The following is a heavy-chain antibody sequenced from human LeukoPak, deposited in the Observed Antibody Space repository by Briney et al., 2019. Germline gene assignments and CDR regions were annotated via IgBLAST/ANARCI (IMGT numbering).Heavy chain of an antibody. CDR3: VPMIVVKY. Sequence: GGSLRLSCAASGFTFAPYAMSWVRQAPGKGLEWVSAMSGSVSSTYYADSVKGRFTISRDNSKNTLYLQMNGLRAEDTAVYYCVPMIVVKYWGQGTLVTVSS. CDR1: GFTFAPYA. CDR2: MSGSVSST. J-gene: IGHJ4*02. D-gene: IGHD3-22*01. V-gene: IGHV3-23*01.